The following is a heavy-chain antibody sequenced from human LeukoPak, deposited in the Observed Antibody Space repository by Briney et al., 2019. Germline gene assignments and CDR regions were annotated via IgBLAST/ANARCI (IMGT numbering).Heavy chain of an antibody. CDR2: IYYSGST. V-gene: IGHV4-59*01. Sequence: SETLSLTCTVSGGSISGYYWSWIRQPPGKGLEWIGYIYYSGSTNYNPSLKSRVTISVDTSKNQFSLKLSSVTAADTAVYYCARALGVTGAFDIWGQGTMVTVSS. D-gene: IGHD3-10*01. CDR3: ARALGVTGAFDI. CDR1: GGSISGYY. J-gene: IGHJ3*02.